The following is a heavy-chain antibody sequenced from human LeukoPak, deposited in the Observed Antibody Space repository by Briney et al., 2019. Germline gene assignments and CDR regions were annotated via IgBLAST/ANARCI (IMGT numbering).Heavy chain of an antibody. V-gene: IGHV1-2*06. CDR2: INPNSGGT. D-gene: IGHD3-10*01. J-gene: IGHJ5*02. Sequence: ASVXVSCKASGYTFTGYYMHWVRQAPGQGLEGMGRINPNSGGTKYAKKFQGRVTMTRESSISTAYMELSRLRSDDTAVYYCARAFEGFGESPWGQGTLVTVSS. CDR1: GYTFTGYY. CDR3: ARAFEGFGESP.